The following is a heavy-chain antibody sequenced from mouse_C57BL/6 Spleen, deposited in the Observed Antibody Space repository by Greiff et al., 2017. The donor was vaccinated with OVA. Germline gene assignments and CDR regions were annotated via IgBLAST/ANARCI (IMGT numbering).Heavy chain of an antibody. Sequence: EVQLQQSGAELVRPGSSVKMSCKTSGYTFTSYGINWVKQRPGQGLEGIGYIYIGNGYTEYNEKFKGKATLTSETSSSTAYMQLSSLTSEDSAIYFCARSLFYYGNYDWYFDVWGTGTTVTVSS. CDR2: IYIGNGYT. CDR1: GYTFTSYG. CDR3: ARSLFYYGNYDWYFDV. J-gene: IGHJ1*03. D-gene: IGHD2-1*01. V-gene: IGHV1-58*01.